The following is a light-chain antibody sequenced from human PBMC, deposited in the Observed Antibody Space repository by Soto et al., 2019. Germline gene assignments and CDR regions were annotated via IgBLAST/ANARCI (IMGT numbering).Light chain of an antibody. V-gene: IGKV3D-20*01. J-gene: IGKJ5*01. CDR3: QQYGNSPIT. Sequence: EIVLTQSPGTLSLSPGERATLSCKASETVNSSYVAWYQQKPGLAPRLLIHDSSTRASGIPDRFSGSKSGTDFTLTIRGLEPEDVAVYYCQQYGNSPITFGQGTRLEI. CDR2: DSS. CDR1: ETVNSSY.